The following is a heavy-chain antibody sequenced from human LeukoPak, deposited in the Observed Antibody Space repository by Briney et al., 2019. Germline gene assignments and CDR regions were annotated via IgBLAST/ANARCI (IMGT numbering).Heavy chain of an antibody. J-gene: IGHJ4*02. V-gene: IGHV1-46*01. Sequence: ASVKVSCKASGYSFTSNYIHWVRQAPGQGLEWMGMIYPRDGSTSYAQKFQGRVTVTRDASTSTVHMELSGLRSEDTAVYYCARDQEAFDYWGQGTLVAVSS. CDR3: ARDQEAFDY. CDR1: GYSFTSNY. CDR2: IYPRDGST.